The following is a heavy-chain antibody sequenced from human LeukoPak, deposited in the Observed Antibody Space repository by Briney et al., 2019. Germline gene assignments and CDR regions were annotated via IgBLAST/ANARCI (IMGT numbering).Heavy chain of an antibody. V-gene: IGHV4-39*01. CDR3: VRLWLRWGIDY. CDR1: GASTNTDSYF. Sequence: AETLSLTCDVSGASTNTDSYFWDWIRQPPGKGLEWVGSGYYAGSGSHYNPSLKSRVTISVDTSRNRYSLKLHSVTTADTAVYYCVRLWLRWGIDYWGQGSLVTVSS. J-gene: IGHJ4*02. CDR2: GYYAGSGS. D-gene: IGHD5-12*01.